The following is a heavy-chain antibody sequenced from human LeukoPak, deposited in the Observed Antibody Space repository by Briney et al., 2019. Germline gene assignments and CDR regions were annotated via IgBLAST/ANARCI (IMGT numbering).Heavy chain of an antibody. CDR2: ISAYNGNT. J-gene: IGHJ6*03. CDR1: GCTFTSYG. V-gene: IGHV1-18*01. Sequence: RGASVKVSCKASGCTFTSYGISWVRQAPGQGLEWMGWISAYNGNTNYAQKLQGRVTMTTDTSTSTAYMELRSLRSDDTAAYYCARAQIYYMDVWGKGTTVTASS. CDR3: ARAQIYYMDV.